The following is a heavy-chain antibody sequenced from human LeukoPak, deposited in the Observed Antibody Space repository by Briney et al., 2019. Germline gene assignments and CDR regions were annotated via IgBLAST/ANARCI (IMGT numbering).Heavy chain of an antibody. Sequence: GGSLRLSCATSGFTFSNYDMHWVRQATGKGLEWVSLVGFAGDTYYADSVKGRFTISRENAKNSLYLEMTSLRVGDTAVYYCAREDRGVSWDGLGIWGQGTMVTVSS. V-gene: IGHV3-13*01. J-gene: IGHJ3*02. CDR3: AREDRGVSWDGLGI. D-gene: IGHD1-26*01. CDR2: VGFAGDT. CDR1: GFTFSNYD.